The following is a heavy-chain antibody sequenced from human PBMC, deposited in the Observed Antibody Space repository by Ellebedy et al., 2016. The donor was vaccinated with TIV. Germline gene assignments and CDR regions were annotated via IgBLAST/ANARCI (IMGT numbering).Heavy chain of an antibody. CDR1: GYTFTDYY. J-gene: IGHJ4*02. Sequence: AASVKVSCKTSGYTFTDYYIHWVRQAPGQGLEWMAWINPNSGGTNYAQKFQGRVTVTRDTSTSTAFLELSRLRSDYTAVYCCTRDLPNIVSGDNWGQGTLVTVSS. D-gene: IGHD5/OR15-5a*01. CDR2: INPNSGGT. V-gene: IGHV1-2*02. CDR3: TRDLPNIVSGDN.